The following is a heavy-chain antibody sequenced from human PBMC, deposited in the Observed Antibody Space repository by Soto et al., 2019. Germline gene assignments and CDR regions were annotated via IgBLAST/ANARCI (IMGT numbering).Heavy chain of an antibody. Sequence: SETLSLTCAVYGGSFSGYYWSWTRQPPGKGLEWIGEINHSGSTNYNPSLKSRVTISVDTSKNQFSLKLSSVTAADTAVYYCARAATMVRGVIWFDPWGHGTLVTVSS. CDR2: INHSGST. D-gene: IGHD3-10*01. CDR1: GGSFSGYY. CDR3: ARAATMVRGVIWFDP. V-gene: IGHV4-34*01. J-gene: IGHJ5*02.